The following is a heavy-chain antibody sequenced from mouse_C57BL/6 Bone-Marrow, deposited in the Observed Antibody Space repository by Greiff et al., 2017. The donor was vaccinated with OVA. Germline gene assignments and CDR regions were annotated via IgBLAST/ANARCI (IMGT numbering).Heavy chain of an antibody. V-gene: IGHV14-4*01. CDR2: IDPENGDT. CDR3: TTHGSSYGYFDV. Sequence: EVQLVESGAELVRPGASVKLSCTASGFNIKDDYMHWVKQRPEQGLEWIGWIDPENGDTEYASKFQGKATITADTSSNTAYLPLSSLTSEDTAVYYCTTHGSSYGYFDVGGTGTTGTVSS. CDR1: GFNIKDDY. D-gene: IGHD1-1*01. J-gene: IGHJ1*03.